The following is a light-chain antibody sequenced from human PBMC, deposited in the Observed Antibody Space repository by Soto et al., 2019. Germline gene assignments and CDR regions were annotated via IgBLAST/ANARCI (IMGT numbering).Light chain of an antibody. Sequence: DIQMTQSPSSLSASVGDRVTITCRASQSINSYLNWYQQKPGKAPKLLIYGASSLQGGVPSRFSGSGSGTDLTLTISSLQPEDFTTYCCQQRYSTPRTFGQGTKVEIK. CDR2: GAS. CDR3: QQRYSTPRT. V-gene: IGKV1-39*01. CDR1: QSINSY. J-gene: IGKJ1*01.